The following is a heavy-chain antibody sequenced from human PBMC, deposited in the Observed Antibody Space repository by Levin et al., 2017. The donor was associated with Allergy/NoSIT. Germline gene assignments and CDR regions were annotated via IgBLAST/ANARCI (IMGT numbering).Heavy chain of an antibody. CDR3: ALASRDYYYGMDV. CDR2: IYPDDSDI. V-gene: IGHV5-51*01. Sequence: GESLKISCKGSGYNFDTYWIGWVRQMPGKGLEWMGIIYPDDSDIRYSPSFQGQVTISADKSINTIYVQWSSLKASDTAIYYCALASRDYYYGMDVWGQGTTVTVSS. J-gene: IGHJ6*02. CDR1: GYNFDTYW.